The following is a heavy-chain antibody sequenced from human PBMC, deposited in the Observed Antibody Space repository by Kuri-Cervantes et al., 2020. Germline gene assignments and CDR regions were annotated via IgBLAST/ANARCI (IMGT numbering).Heavy chain of an antibody. V-gene: IGHV3-33*01. CDR2: IWYDGSNK. CDR3: ARDGSVAGTLDYYYGMDV. Sequence: GGSLRLSCAASGFTFNSYGMHWVRQAPGKGLEWVAVIWYDGSNKYYTDSVKGRFTISRDNSKKTLYLQMNWLRAEDTAVYYCARDGSVAGTLDYYYGMDVWGQGTTVTVSS. D-gene: IGHD6-19*01. J-gene: IGHJ6*02. CDR1: GFTFNSYG.